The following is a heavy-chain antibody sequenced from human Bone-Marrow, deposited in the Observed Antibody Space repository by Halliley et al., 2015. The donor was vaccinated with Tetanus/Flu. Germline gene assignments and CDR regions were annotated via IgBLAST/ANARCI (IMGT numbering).Heavy chain of an antibody. CDR1: GFSFSSYG. J-gene: IGHJ6*02. CDR3: ARDSGPTEIEMATMTSYFHSYPMDV. D-gene: IGHD5-12*01. Sequence: SLRLSCVASGFSFSSYGMHWVRQAPGKGLEWVAVIWYDGTDKYYVDSVKGRFTIFRENSKNTLYLQMNSLKAEDTAVYYCARDSGPTEIEMATMTSYFHSYPMDVWGQGTPVSVSS. V-gene: IGHV3-33*01. CDR2: IWYDGTDK.